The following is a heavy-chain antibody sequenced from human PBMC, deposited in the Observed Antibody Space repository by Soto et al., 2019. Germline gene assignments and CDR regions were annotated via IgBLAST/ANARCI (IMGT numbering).Heavy chain of an antibody. V-gene: IGHV1-58*01. CDR2: IVVGSGNT. Sequence: QMQLVQSGPEVKKPGTSVKVSCKASGFTFTSSAVQWVRQARGQRLEWIGWIVVGSGNTNYAQKFQQRVTITRDRSTSTAYRELSSLRSEDTAVYYCAAENYDFWSGREYYFDYWVQGTLVTVSS. CDR1: GFTFTSSA. J-gene: IGHJ4*02. D-gene: IGHD3-3*01. CDR3: AAENYDFWSGREYYFDY.